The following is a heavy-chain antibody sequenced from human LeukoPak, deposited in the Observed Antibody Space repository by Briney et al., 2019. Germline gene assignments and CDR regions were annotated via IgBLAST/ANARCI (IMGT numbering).Heavy chain of an antibody. CDR2: MHYSGST. CDR1: GGSISSGSDY. J-gene: IGHJ4*02. CDR3: ARLGYCSSTSCYMPN. V-gene: IGHV4-39*01. Sequence: SETLSLTCTVSGGSISSGSDYWGWIRQPPGKGLEWIGSMHYSGSTDYNPSLKSRVAISIDTSKNQFSLKLRFVTPADTAVYHCARLGYCSSTSCYMPNWGQGTLVTVSS. D-gene: IGHD2-2*02.